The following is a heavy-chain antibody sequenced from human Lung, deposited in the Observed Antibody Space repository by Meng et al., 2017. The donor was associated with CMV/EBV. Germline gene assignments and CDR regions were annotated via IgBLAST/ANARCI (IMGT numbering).Heavy chain of an antibody. J-gene: IGHJ4*02. CDR1: GFTFSSYG. CDR2: IWYDGSNK. D-gene: IGHD4-17*01. V-gene: IGHV3-33*06. Sequence: SXKISXAASGFTFSSYGMHWVRQAPGKGLEWVAVIWYDGSNKYYADSVKGRFTISRDNSKNTLYLQMNSLRAEDTAVYYCAKDHDYGDYARSYFDYWGQGXLVTVSS. CDR3: AKDHDYGDYARSYFDY.